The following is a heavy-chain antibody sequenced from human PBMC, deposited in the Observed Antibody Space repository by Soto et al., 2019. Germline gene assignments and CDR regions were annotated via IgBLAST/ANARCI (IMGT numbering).Heavy chain of an antibody. D-gene: IGHD5-18*01. Sequence: SETLSLTCTVSGGSISSYYWSWIRQPPGKGLEWIGYIYYSGIINYNPSLKSRVTISVDTSKNQFSLKLSSVTAADTAVYYCARESGSGYSYGLLDYWGQGTLVTVS. CDR2: IYYSGII. J-gene: IGHJ4*02. CDR3: ARESGSGYSYGLLDY. V-gene: IGHV4-59*01. CDR1: GGSISSYY.